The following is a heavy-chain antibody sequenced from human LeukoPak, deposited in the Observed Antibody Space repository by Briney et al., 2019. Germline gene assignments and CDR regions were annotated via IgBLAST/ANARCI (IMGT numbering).Heavy chain of an antibody. CDR3: AKDGPGYSSGWYPDY. V-gene: IGHV3-30*02. Sequence: PGGSLRLSCAASGFIFSSDDMHWVRQAPGKGLEWVAGIQSNGRNKYYADSVKGRFTISRDNSKNTLYLQMNSLRAEDTAVYYCAKDGPGYSSGWYPDYWGQGILVTVSS. J-gene: IGHJ4*02. CDR1: GFIFSSDD. CDR2: IQSNGRNK. D-gene: IGHD6-19*01.